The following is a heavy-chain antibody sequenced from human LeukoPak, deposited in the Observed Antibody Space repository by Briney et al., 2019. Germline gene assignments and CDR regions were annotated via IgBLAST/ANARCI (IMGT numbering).Heavy chain of an antibody. V-gene: IGHV3-30*18. CDR3: AKTHSSSWTDFDY. CDR2: ISYDGSNK. Sequence: SCKASGYTFTAYYMHWVRQAPGKGLEWVAVISYDGSNKYYADSVKGRFTISRDNSKNTLYLQMNSLRAEDTALYYCAKTHSSSWTDFDYWGQGTLVTVSS. D-gene: IGHD6-13*01. CDR1: GYTFTAYY. J-gene: IGHJ4*02.